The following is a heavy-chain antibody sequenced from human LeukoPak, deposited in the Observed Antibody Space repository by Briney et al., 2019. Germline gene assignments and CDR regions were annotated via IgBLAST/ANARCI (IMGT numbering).Heavy chain of an antibody. Sequence: GASVKVSCKASGGTFSSYAISWVRQAPGQGLEWMGRIIPILGIANYAQKFQGRVTITADKSTSTAYMELSSLRSEDTAVYYCARADSSSSAFDYWGQGTLVTVSS. J-gene: IGHJ4*02. V-gene: IGHV1-69*04. CDR1: GGTFSSYA. CDR2: IIPILGIA. CDR3: ARADSSSSAFDY. D-gene: IGHD6-6*01.